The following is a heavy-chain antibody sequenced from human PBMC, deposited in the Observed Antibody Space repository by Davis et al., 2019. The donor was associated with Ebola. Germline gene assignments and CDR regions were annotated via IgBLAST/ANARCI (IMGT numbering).Heavy chain of an antibody. CDR1: GFTVSNNY. D-gene: IGHD2-15*01. V-gene: IGHV3-53*01. Sequence: GESLKISCAASGFTVSNNYMSWVRQAPGKVLDWVSVIYSGGSTYYADSVKGRFTISRDNSKNTLYLQMNSLRVEDTAVYYCARWVGGDCSGGSCYSSGGMDVWGKGTTVTVSS. CDR2: IYSGGST. J-gene: IGHJ6*04. CDR3: ARWVGGDCSGGSCYSSGGMDV.